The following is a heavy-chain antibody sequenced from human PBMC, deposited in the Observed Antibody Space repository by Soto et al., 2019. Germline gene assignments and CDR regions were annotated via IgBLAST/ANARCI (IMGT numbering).Heavy chain of an antibody. CDR1: GGSLSGYY. CDR2: IKDGGRT. Sequence: QVQLQQWGAGLLKPSETLSLNCAVNGGSLSGYYWSWIRQPPGKGLEWIGEIKDGGRTNYSPSLKSRATISSDTSTNQFSRRLYSVTAADTGVYYCARGQEGVVATHWDQGPLVTVSS. V-gene: IGHV4-34*01. J-gene: IGHJ4*02. CDR3: ARGQEGVVATH. D-gene: IGHD5-12*01.